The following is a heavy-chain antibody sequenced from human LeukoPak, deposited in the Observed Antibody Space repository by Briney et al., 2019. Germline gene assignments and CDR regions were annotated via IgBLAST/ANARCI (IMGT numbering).Heavy chain of an antibody. V-gene: IGHV3-48*01. J-gene: IGHJ3*02. CDR1: GFTFSSYS. D-gene: IGHD1-26*01. CDR3: ARDKTGATTQEGAFDI. Sequence: GGSLRPSCAASGFTFSSYSMNWVRQAPGKGLEWVSYISSSSSTIYYADSVKGRFTISGDNAKNSLYLQMNSLRAEDTAVYYCARDKTGATTQEGAFDIWGQGTMVTVSS. CDR2: ISSSSSTI.